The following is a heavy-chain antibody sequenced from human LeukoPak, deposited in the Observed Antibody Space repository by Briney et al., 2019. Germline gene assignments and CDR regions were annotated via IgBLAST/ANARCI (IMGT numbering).Heavy chain of an antibody. CDR1: GFTFSSYW. V-gene: IGHV3-7*01. J-gene: IGHJ5*02. Sequence: GGSLRLSCAASGFTFSSYWMNWARQAPGKGLEWVASINHNGNVNYYVDSVKGRFTISRDNAKNSLYLQMNSLRAEDTAVYYCARRAIAVAGIGWFDPWGQGTLVTVSS. D-gene: IGHD6-19*01. CDR2: INHNGNVN. CDR3: ARRAIAVAGIGWFDP.